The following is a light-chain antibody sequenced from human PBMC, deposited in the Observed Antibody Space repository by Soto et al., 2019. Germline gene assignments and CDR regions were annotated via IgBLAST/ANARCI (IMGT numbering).Light chain of an antibody. CDR3: HQRSNWPLIT. CDR2: DAS. V-gene: IGKV3-11*01. CDR1: QSVSSY. Sequence: EIVLTQSPATLSLSPGERATLSCRASQSVSSYLAWYQQKPGQAPRLLIYDASNRASGIPARFSGSGSGTVFTLTISSLEPEDFAVYYCHQRSNWPLITFGQGTRLEMK. J-gene: IGKJ5*01.